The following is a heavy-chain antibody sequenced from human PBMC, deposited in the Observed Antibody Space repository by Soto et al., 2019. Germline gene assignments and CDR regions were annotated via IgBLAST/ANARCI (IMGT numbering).Heavy chain of an antibody. D-gene: IGHD2-15*01. CDR1: GYTFTSYG. V-gene: IGHV1-18*01. Sequence: ASVKVSCKASGYTFTSYGISWVRQAPGQGLEWMGWISGYNGKTNYAQKVQGRVTMTTDTSTSTAYMELRSLRPDDTAVYYCARVGAIVVVVVKGKEDDAFDIWGQGTMVTVSS. CDR3: ARVGAIVVVVVKGKEDDAFDI. CDR2: ISGYNGKT. J-gene: IGHJ3*02.